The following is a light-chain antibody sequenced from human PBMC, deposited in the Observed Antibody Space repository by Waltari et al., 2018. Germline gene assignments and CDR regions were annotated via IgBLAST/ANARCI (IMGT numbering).Light chain of an antibody. CDR3: CSYAGSNTWV. Sequence: QSALTQPASVSGSPGQSITISCTGTSSDVGGYHFVSWYQQHPGKAPKPMIYDVSKRPSGVSNRFSGSKSGDAASLTISGLQAEDEADYSCCSYAGSNTWVFGGGTKLTVL. V-gene: IGLV2-23*02. J-gene: IGLJ3*02. CDR2: DVS. CDR1: SSDVGGYHF.